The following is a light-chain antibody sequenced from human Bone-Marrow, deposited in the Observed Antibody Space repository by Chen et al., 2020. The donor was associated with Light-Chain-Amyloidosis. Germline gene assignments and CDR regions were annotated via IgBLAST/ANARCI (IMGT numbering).Light chain of an antibody. CDR3: QQYNSYPLT. V-gene: IGKV1-5*03. CDR2: KAS. Sequence: DTQMTQSPSTLSASVGDRVTITCRASQSISSWLAWYQQKPGKAPKLLIYKASSLESGVPSRFSGSGSGTEFTLTISSLQPDDLATYYCQQYNSYPLTFGGGTKVEIK. J-gene: IGKJ4*01. CDR1: QSISSW.